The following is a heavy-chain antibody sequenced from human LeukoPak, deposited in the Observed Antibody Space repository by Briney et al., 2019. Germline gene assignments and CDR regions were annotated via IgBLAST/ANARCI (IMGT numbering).Heavy chain of an antibody. Sequence: SVKVSCKASGGTFSSYAISWVRQAPGQGLEWMGGIIPIFGTANYAQKFQGRVTITADESTSTAYMELSSLRAEDTAVYYCARARGKQNGAFDIWGQGTMVTVSS. D-gene: IGHD3-10*01. V-gene: IGHV1-69*13. J-gene: IGHJ3*02. CDR3: ARARGKQNGAFDI. CDR2: IIPIFGTA. CDR1: GGTFSSYA.